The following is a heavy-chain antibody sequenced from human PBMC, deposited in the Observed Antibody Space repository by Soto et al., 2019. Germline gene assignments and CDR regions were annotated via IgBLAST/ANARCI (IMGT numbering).Heavy chain of an antibody. J-gene: IGHJ3*02. CDR2: IWYDGSNK. V-gene: IGHV3-33*01. CDR3: ARGTKLGNAFDI. D-gene: IGHD7-27*01. CDR1: GFTFSSYG. Sequence: GESLKISCAASGFTFSSYGMHWVRQAPGKGLEWVAVIWYDGSNKYYADSVKGRFTISRDNSKNTLYLQMNSLRAEDTAVYYCARGTKLGNAFDIWGQGTMVTVSS.